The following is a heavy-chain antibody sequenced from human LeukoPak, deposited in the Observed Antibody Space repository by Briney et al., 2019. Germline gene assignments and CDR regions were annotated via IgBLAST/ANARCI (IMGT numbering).Heavy chain of an antibody. CDR2: ISSGSSAI. D-gene: IGHD3-10*01. CDR3: ARLGESGWFGESPFDY. V-gene: IGHV3-21*01. J-gene: IGHJ4*02. Sequence: PGGSLRLSCEASGFTFTTYSMTWVRQAPGKGLEWVSIISSGSSAIFSADALKGRFTISRDDAKNLLYLDMNSLRAEDTAVYYCARLGESGWFGESPFDYWGQGTLVTVSS. CDR1: GFTFTTYS.